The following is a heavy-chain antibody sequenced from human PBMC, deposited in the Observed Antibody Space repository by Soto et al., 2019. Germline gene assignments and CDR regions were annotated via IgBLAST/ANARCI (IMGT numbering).Heavy chain of an antibody. V-gene: IGHV4-31*03. CDR3: ARWSRAGAGMMGLAY. J-gene: IGHJ4*02. CDR2: IYYSGST. CDR1: GGSISSGGYY. Sequence: QVQLQESGPGLVKPSQTLSLTCTVSGGSISSGGYYWSWIRQHPGKGLEWIGYIYYSGSTYYNTSLKSRVTISVDTSKNQFSLKLSSVTAADTAVYYCARWSRAGAGMMGLAYWGQGTLGSVSS. D-gene: IGHD6-13*01.